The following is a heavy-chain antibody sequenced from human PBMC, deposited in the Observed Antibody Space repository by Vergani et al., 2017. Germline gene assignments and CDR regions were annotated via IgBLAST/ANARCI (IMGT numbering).Heavy chain of an antibody. CDR1: GGTFSSYA. CDR3: ARDRKAAAGQKNWFDP. V-gene: IGHV1-69*01. Sequence: QVQLVQSGAEVKKPGSSVKVSCKASGGTFSSYAISWVRQAPGQGLEWMGGIIPIFGTANDAQKFQGRVTITADESTSTAYMELSSLRSEDTAVYYCARDRKAAAGQKNWFDPWGQGTLVTVSS. CDR2: IIPIFGTA. D-gene: IGHD6-13*01. J-gene: IGHJ5*02.